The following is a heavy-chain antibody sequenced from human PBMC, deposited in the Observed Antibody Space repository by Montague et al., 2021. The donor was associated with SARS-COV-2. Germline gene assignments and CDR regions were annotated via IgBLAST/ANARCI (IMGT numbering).Heavy chain of an antibody. J-gene: IGHJ4*02. CDR3: ASQVPDFWSGIDY. CDR2: IYYSVST. V-gene: IGHV4-59*01. D-gene: IGHD3-3*01. CDR1: GGSISSYY. Sequence: SETLSLTCTVSGGSISSYYWSWIRQPPGKGLEWIGYIYYSVSTNYNPSLKSRVTISVDTSKNQFSLKLSSVTAADTAVYYCASQVPDFWSGIDYWGQGTLVTVSS.